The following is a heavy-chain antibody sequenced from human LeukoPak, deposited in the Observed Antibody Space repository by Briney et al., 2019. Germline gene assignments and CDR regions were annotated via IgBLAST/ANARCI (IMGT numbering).Heavy chain of an antibody. CDR2: ISAYNGNT. V-gene: IGHV1-18*01. CDR3: AGARAGFFDWLLNY. D-gene: IGHD3-9*01. Sequence: ASVKVSCKASGYTFSDYGISWVRQAPGQGLEWMGWISAYNGNTNYAQKLQGRVTMTTDTATSTAYMELRSLRSDDTAVYYCAGARAGFFDWLLNYWGQGTLVTVSS. J-gene: IGHJ4*02. CDR1: GYTFSDYG.